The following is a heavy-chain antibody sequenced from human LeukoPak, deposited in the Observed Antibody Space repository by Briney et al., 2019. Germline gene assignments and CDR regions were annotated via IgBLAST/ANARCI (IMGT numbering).Heavy chain of an antibody. CDR1: GGTFSSYA. D-gene: IGHD6-13*01. V-gene: IGHV1-69*13. Sequence: SVKVSCKASGGTFSSYAISWVRQAPGQGLEWMGGIIPIFGTANYAQKFQGRVTITADESTSTAYMELSSLRSEDTAVYYCARIKQLGYYYYYMDVWGKGTTVTVSS. J-gene: IGHJ6*03. CDR2: IIPIFGTA. CDR3: ARIKQLGYYYYYMDV.